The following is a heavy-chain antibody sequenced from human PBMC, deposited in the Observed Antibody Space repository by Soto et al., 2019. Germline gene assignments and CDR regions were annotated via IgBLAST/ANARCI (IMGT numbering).Heavy chain of an antibody. CDR2: IYYSGGT. CDR3: ARVQAAAGKKVWFDP. D-gene: IGHD6-13*01. V-gene: IGHV4-39*07. J-gene: IGHJ5*02. Sequence: PSETLSLTCTVSGGSIGSSSYYWGWIRQPPGKGLEGIGSIYYSGGTYYNPSLKSRVTISVDTSKNQFSLKLSSVTAADTAVYYCARVQAAAGKKVWFDPWGQGTLVTVSS. CDR1: GGSIGSSSYY.